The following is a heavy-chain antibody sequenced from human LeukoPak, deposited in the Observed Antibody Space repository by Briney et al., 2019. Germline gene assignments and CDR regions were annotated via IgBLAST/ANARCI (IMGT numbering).Heavy chain of an antibody. Sequence: GGSLSLSCAASGFTFSSHAMSCVRPAPGKGLEWVSAIRGSGGSTYYEDSVKGRFTISRDNSKNTLYLQMNSLRAEDTAVYYCAKDHVVGAVAYYYGMDVWGQGTTVTVSS. J-gene: IGHJ6*02. V-gene: IGHV3-23*01. D-gene: IGHD2-15*01. CDR1: GFTFSSHA. CDR3: AKDHVVGAVAYYYGMDV. CDR2: IRGSGGST.